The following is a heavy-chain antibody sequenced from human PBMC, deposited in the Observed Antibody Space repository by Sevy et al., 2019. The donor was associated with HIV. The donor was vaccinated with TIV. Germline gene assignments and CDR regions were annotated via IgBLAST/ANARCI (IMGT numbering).Heavy chain of an antibody. D-gene: IGHD6-19*01. CDR1: GFTFSSYS. CDR3: ARDTVAGTGSTFDY. V-gene: IGHV3-21*01. CDR2: ISSSSSYI. Sequence: GGSLRRSCAASGFTFSSYSMNWVRQAPGKGLEWVSSISSSSSYIYYAHSVKGRFTISRDNAKNSLYLQMNSLRAEDTAVYYCARDTVAGTGSTFDYWGQGTLVTVSS. J-gene: IGHJ4*02.